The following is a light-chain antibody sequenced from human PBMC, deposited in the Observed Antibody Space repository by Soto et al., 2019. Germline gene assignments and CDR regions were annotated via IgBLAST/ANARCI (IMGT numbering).Light chain of an antibody. Sequence: EIVLTQSPGTLSLSPGERATLSCRASQSVSSNYLAWYKQKPGQAPRLLIYDASSRATGIPDRFSGSGSGTDFTLTISRLEPEDFVVYYCQRYGSSPLTFGGGTKVEIK. V-gene: IGKV3-20*01. CDR1: QSVSSNY. CDR2: DAS. CDR3: QRYGSSPLT. J-gene: IGKJ4*01.